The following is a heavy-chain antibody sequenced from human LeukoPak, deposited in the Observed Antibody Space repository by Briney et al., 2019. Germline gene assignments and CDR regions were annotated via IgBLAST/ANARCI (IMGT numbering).Heavy chain of an antibody. D-gene: IGHD5-12*01. CDR3: TTDYSPPRGATTFDY. Sequence: PGGSLRLSCAASGFTFSNAWMSWVRQAPGKGLEWVGRIKSKTDGGTTDYAAPVKGRFTISRDDSKNTLYLQMNSLKTEDTAVYYCTTDYSPPRGATTFDYWGQGTLVTVSS. CDR2: IKSKTDGGTT. J-gene: IGHJ4*02. V-gene: IGHV3-15*01. CDR1: GFTFSNAW.